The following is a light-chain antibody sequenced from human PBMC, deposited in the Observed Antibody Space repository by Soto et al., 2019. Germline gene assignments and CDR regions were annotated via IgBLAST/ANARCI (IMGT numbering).Light chain of an antibody. CDR2: LNSDVSH. V-gene: IGLV4-69*01. CDR1: SGHSNYA. CDR3: QTWGSGIVV. Sequence: QSVLTQSPSASASLGASVKLTCTLSSGHSNYAIAWHQQQSEKGPRYLMKLNSDVSHSKGDGLPDRFSGYSYGAERYLTIPSLPSEDEADYYCQTWGSGIVVFGGGTKLTVL. J-gene: IGLJ2*01.